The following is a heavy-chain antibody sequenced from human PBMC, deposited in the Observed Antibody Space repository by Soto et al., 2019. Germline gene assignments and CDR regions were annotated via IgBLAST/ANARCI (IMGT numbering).Heavy chain of an antibody. V-gene: IGHV3-30-3*02. J-gene: IGHJ5*02. CDR1: GFTFTTYT. Sequence: QVQLVESGGGVVQPGGSLRLSCAASGFTFTTYTMHWVRQAPGKGLEWVAIISYDGGHRFYADSVRGRFTISRDNSKSTLYLQMNSLRTEDTAVYYCAKIMPSNWWWFDPWGQGTLVTVSS. CDR2: ISYDGGHR. D-gene: IGHD2-15*01. CDR3: AKIMPSNWWWFDP.